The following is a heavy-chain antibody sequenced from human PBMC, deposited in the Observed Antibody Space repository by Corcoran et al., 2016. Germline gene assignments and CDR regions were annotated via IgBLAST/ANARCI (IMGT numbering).Heavy chain of an antibody. Sequence: EVQLGESGGGLVQPGGSLGLSCAASGFTFSSYWMSWVRQAPGTGLEWVANIKQDGSEKYYVDSVKGRFTISRDNAKNSLYLQMNSLRAEDTAVYCCAREGSSSWYIGYWGQGTLVTVSS. D-gene: IGHD6-13*01. CDR3: AREGSSSWYIGY. CDR2: IKQDGSEK. J-gene: IGHJ4*02. CDR1: GFTFSSYW. V-gene: IGHV3-7*01.